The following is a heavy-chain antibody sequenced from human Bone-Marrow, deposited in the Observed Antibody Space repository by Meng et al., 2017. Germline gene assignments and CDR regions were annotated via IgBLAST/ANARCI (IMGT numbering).Heavy chain of an antibody. CDR2: ISYDGSNK. CDR1: GFTFSSYA. Sequence: VQLVGSGGCVVQPGRSLRLACAASGFTFSSYAMHWVRQAPGKGLEWVAVISYDGSNKYYADSVKGRFTISRDNSKNTLYLQMNSLRAEDTAVYYCARDSDLFDYWGQGTLVTVSS. J-gene: IGHJ4*02. V-gene: IGHV3-30*01. CDR3: ARDSDLFDY.